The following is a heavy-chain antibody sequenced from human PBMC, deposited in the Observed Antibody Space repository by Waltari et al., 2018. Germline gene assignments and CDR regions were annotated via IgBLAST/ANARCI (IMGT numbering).Heavy chain of an antibody. Sequence: QVALRESGPALVRPTQTLTLTCTFSGFSLSTSGMCVSWIRQPPGTALEWLARIDWDDDKHYSTSLKTRLTISKDASENQVVLTLTNVDPVDTGIYYCARTDFGGNSVDYWGQGTLVTVSS. V-gene: IGHV2-70*15. CDR2: IDWDDDK. D-gene: IGHD2-21*02. CDR3: ARTDFGGNSVDY. CDR1: GFSLSTSGMC. J-gene: IGHJ4*02.